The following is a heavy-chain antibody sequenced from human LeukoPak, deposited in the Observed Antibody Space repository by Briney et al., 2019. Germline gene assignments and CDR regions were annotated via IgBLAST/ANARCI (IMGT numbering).Heavy chain of an antibody. Sequence: GGSLRLSCAASGFTFSSYSMNWVRQAPGKGLEWVSSVSSSSSYIYYADSVRGRFTISRDNAKNSLYLQMNTLRAEDTAVYYCARDWTTYSGSQYYFDFWGQGTLVTVSS. D-gene: IGHD1-26*01. CDR1: GFTFSSYS. V-gene: IGHV3-21*01. J-gene: IGHJ4*02. CDR3: ARDWTTYSGSQYYFDF. CDR2: VSSSSSYI.